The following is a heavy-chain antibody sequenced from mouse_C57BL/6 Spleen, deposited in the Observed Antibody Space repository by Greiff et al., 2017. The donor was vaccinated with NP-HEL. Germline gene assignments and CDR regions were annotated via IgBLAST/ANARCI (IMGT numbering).Heavy chain of an antibody. CDR1: GYTFTDYY. J-gene: IGHJ2*01. CDR2: INPNNGGT. V-gene: IGHV1-26*01. Sequence: EVQLQQSGPELVKPGASVKISCKASGYTFTDYYMNWVKQSHGKSLEWIGDINPNNGGTRYNQKFKGKATLTVDNSSSTAYMELRSLTSENSAVYYCARKHYYGSSYYFDYWGQGTTLTVSS. D-gene: IGHD1-1*01. CDR3: ARKHYYGSSYYFDY.